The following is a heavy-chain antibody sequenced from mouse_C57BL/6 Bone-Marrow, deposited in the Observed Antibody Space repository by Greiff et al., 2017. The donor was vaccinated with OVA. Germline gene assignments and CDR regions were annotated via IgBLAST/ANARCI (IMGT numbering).Heavy chain of an antibody. CDR2: ISGGGGNT. CDR1: GFTFSSYT. J-gene: IGHJ1*03. V-gene: IGHV5-9*01. CDR3: ARHEIYYYGSSYWYFDV. D-gene: IGHD1-1*01. Sequence: EVKLVESGGGLVKPGGSLKLSCAASGFTFSSYTMSWVRQTPEKRLEWVATISGGGGNTYYPDSVKGRFTISRDKAKNTLYLQMSSLRSEDTALYYCARHEIYYYGSSYWYFDVWGTGTTVTVSS.